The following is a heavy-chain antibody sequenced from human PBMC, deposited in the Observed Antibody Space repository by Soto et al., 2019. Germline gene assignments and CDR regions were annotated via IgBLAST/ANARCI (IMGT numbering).Heavy chain of an antibody. D-gene: IGHD5-12*01. CDR1: EFSFCSYA. Sequence: LFCPASEFSFCSYALSLVRRAPVKWLEWVSAISGSGGSTYYADSVKGRFTISRDNSKNTLYLQMNRLRAEDAAVYYCANFQTPEYSGYDFGGCVAYRGQGTLVTVS. J-gene: IGHJ4*02. CDR3: ANFQTPEYSGYDFGGCVAY. V-gene: IGHV3-23*01. CDR2: ISGSGGST.